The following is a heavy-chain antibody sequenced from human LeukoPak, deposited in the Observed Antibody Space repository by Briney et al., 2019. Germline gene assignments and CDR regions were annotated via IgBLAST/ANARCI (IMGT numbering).Heavy chain of an antibody. CDR1: GGSISSYY. Sequence: SETLSLTCTVSGGSISSYYWSWIRQPPGKGLEWIGSMYYSGSTNYKPSLKSRVTISVDTSKNQFSLKLSSVTAADTAVYYCARDLYGMDVWGQGTTVTVSS. CDR2: MYYSGST. J-gene: IGHJ6*02. CDR3: ARDLYGMDV. V-gene: IGHV4-59*12.